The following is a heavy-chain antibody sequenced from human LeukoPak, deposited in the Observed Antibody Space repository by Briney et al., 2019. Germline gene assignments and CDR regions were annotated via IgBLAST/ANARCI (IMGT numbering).Heavy chain of an antibody. J-gene: IGHJ4*02. Sequence: ASVKVSFKASGGTFSSYAISWVRQAPGQGLEWMGGIIPIFGTANYAQKFQGRVTITADESTSTAYMELSSLRSEDTAVYYCARGRTYYHDSSGYRLDYWGQGTLVTVSS. D-gene: IGHD3-22*01. V-gene: IGHV1-69*13. CDR3: ARGRTYYHDSSGYRLDY. CDR2: IIPIFGTA. CDR1: GGTFSSYA.